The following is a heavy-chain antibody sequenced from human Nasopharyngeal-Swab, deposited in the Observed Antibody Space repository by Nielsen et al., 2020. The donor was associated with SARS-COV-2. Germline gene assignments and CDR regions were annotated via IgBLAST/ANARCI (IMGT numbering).Heavy chain of an antibody. J-gene: IGHJ6*02. D-gene: IGHD3-3*01. Sequence: GESLKISCAASGFTFSDHYMDWVRQAPGKGLEGVGRTRNKANSYTTEYAASVKGRFTISRDDSENSVYLQMNSLKTEDTAVYYCARGATIFGVVLGDSYGMDVWGQGTTVTVSS. CDR2: TRNKANSYTT. V-gene: IGHV3-72*01. CDR3: ARGATIFGVVLGDSYGMDV. CDR1: GFTFSDHY.